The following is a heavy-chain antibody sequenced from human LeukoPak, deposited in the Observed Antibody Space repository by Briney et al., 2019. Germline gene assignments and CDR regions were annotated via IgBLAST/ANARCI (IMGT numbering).Heavy chain of an antibody. CDR2: ISGSGGST. J-gene: IGHJ4*02. CDR3: AHIGKYSSSWYVSY. D-gene: IGHD6-13*01. CDR1: GFTFSSYW. Sequence: GGSLRLSCAASGFTFSSYWMHWVRQVPGKGLVWVSAISGSGGSTYYADSVKGRFTISRDNSKNTLYLQMNSLRAEDTAVYYCAHIGKYSSSWYVSYWGQGTLVTVSS. V-gene: IGHV3-23*01.